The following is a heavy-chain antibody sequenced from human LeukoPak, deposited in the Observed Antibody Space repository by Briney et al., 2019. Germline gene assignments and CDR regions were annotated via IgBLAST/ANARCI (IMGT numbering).Heavy chain of an antibody. Sequence: PGGSLRVSCAASGFTFSSYHMNWVRQAPGKGLEWISYIHSTSSTIHYADSVKGRFTISRDNAKNSLYLQMNSLRAEDTAVYYCARVVQDVTGADFWGQGTLVTVSS. CDR2: IHSTSSTI. CDR1: GFTFSSYH. J-gene: IGHJ4*02. V-gene: IGHV3-48*01. D-gene: IGHD3-9*01. CDR3: ARVVQDVTGADF.